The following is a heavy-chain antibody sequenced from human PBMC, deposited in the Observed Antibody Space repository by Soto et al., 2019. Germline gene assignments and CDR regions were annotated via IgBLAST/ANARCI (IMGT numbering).Heavy chain of an antibody. Sequence: EVQLVESGGGLVKPGGSLRLSCAASGFSFRSYYMNWVRQAPGRGLEWVSSISPSSSFLNYADSVKGQFTISRDNAKSSVNLQMNSLRAEDTAVYYCATVGTDYGSGSPYYSDYWGQGTLVTVSS. J-gene: IGHJ4*02. V-gene: IGHV3-21*06. CDR3: ATVGTDYGSGSPYYSDY. CDR2: ISPSSSFL. CDR1: GFSFRSYY. D-gene: IGHD3-10*01.